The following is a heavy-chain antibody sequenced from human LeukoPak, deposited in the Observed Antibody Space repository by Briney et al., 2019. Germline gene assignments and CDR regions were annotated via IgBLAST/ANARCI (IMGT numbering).Heavy chain of an antibody. D-gene: IGHD6-19*01. J-gene: IGHJ4*02. Sequence: SGGSLRLSCAASGFTFSSYAMHWVRQAPGKGLEWVAVISYDGSNKYYADSVKGRFTISRDNSENTLYLQMNSLRAEDTAVYYCAKHEYSSAWYQLDYWGQGTLVTVSS. V-gene: IGHV3-30*04. CDR1: GFTFSSYA. CDR3: AKHEYSSAWYQLDY. CDR2: ISYDGSNK.